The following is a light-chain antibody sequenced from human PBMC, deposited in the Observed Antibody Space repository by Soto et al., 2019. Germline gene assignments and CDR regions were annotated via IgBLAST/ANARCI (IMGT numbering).Light chain of an antibody. CDR3: QQYGSSPPWT. V-gene: IGKV3-20*01. CDR1: QSVSSNY. J-gene: IGKJ1*01. CDR2: GAS. Sequence: DIVLTQSPGTLSLSPGERATLSCRASQSVSSNYLAWHQQKPGQAPRLLIYGASSRATGIPDRFSGSGSGTDFTLTISRLEPEDFAVYSCQQYGSSPPWTFGQGTKVEI.